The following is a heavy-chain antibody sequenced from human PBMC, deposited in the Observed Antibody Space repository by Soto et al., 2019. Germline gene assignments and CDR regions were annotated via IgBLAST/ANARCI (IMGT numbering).Heavy chain of an antibody. CDR2: ISGSGGST. V-gene: IGHV3-23*01. CDR1: GFTFSSYA. D-gene: IGHD3-10*01. J-gene: IGHJ4*02. CDR3: AKAQIPSLLCFDELFDDIDD. Sequence: GGSLRLSCAASGFTFSSYAMSWVRQAPGKGLEWVSAISGSGGSTYYADSVKGRFTISRDNSKNTLYLQMNSMRAEDTAVYYCAKAQIPSLLCFDELFDDIDDWGQGTLVTVSS.